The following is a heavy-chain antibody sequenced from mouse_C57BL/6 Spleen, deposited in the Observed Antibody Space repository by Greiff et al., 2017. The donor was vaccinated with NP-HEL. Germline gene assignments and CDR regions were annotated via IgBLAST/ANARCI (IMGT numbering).Heavy chain of an antibody. D-gene: IGHD2-5*01. CDR2: ISYSGST. Sequence: EVKLVESGPGLAKPSQTLSLTCSVTGYSITSDYWNWIRKFPGNKLEYMGYISYSGSTYYNPSLKSRISITRDTSKNQYYLQLNSVTTEDTATYYCARGYSNSYYAMDYWGQGTSVTVSS. J-gene: IGHJ4*01. CDR1: GYSITSDY. V-gene: IGHV3-8*01. CDR3: ARGYSNSYYAMDY.